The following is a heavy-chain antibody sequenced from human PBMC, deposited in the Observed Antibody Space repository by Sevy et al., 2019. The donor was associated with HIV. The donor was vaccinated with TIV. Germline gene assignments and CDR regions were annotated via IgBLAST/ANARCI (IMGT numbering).Heavy chain of an antibody. CDR1: GFTFSNAW. CDR3: TAIVVVPAEL. V-gene: IGHV3-15*01. Sequence: GGSLRLSCVASGFTFSNAWMSWVRQAPGEGLEWVGRIKSKTDGGTTDYAAPVKGRLTISRDDSKNTLYLQMNSLKTEDTAVYYCTAIVVVPAELWGQGTLVTVSS. D-gene: IGHD2-2*01. J-gene: IGHJ4*02. CDR2: IKSKTDGGTT.